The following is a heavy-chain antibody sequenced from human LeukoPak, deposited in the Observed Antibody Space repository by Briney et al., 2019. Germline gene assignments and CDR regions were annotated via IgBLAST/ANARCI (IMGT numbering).Heavy chain of an antibody. CDR3: ARVFSGTYLNYHHFDY. Sequence: GGSLRLSCAASGFTFSNYWMHWVRQAPGKGLVWVSRINSDGINTSYADSVKGRFTISRDNAKNTLNLQMDSLRAEDTAVYYCARVFSGTYLNYHHFDYWGQGTLVTVSS. J-gene: IGHJ4*02. CDR1: GFTFSNYW. D-gene: IGHD1-26*01. V-gene: IGHV3-74*01. CDR2: INSDGINT.